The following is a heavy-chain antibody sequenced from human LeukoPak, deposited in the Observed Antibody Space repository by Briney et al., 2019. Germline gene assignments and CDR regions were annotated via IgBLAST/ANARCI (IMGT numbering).Heavy chain of an antibody. D-gene: IGHD7-27*01. CDR1: GYTVIDFF. Sequence: ASVKVSCKASGYTVIDFFIHWVRQAPGQGLEWMGRINPNSGGTEYPPNFQGRVTMTRDTSISAIYMELNRLTSDDTAVYYCARDLSSTSNWELDYWGQGTLVTVSS. V-gene: IGHV1-2*06. J-gene: IGHJ4*02. CDR3: ARDLSSTSNWELDY. CDR2: INPNSGGT.